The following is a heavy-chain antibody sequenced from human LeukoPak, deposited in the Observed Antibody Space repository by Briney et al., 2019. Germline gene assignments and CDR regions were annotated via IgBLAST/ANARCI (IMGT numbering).Heavy chain of an antibody. J-gene: IGHJ5*02. CDR3: ARDAGGPDLLFDYGGNSIFPGWFDP. V-gene: IGHV7-4-1*04. CDR2: INTNTGNP. CDR1: GYTFTSYG. D-gene: IGHD4-23*01. Sequence: ASVKVSCKASGYTFTSYGISWVRQAPGQGLEWMGWINTNTGNPTYAQGFTGRFVFSLDTSVSMAYLQISRLKAEDTAVYYCARDAGGPDLLFDYGGNSIFPGWFDPWGQGTLVTVSS.